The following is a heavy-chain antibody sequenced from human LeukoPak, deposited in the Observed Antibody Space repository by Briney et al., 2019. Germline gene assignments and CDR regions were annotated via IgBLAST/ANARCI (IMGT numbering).Heavy chain of an antibody. Sequence: PGGSLRLSCAASGFTFKRKAMSWVRQAPGKGLEWVSGISGSGGTTNYADSVKGRFTISRDNSKNTLYLQMNSLRADDTAVYYCAKGRDGYNPFDDWGQGTLVTVSS. V-gene: IGHV3-23*01. D-gene: IGHD5-24*01. CDR3: AKGRDGYNPFDD. J-gene: IGHJ4*02. CDR1: GFTFKRKA. CDR2: ISGSGGTT.